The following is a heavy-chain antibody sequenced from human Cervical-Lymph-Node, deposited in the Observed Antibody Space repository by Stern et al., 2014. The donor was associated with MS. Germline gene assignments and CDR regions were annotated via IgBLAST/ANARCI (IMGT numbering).Heavy chain of an antibody. CDR2: ISWNSGVT. Sequence: VQLVESGGGLVLPGRSLRLSCAASGFSFGDYAMHWVRQATGKGLEWVAGISWNSGVTGYADSVKGRFTISRDNAKNFLNLEMSSLRDEDSALYYCAKGRASYIVGVPDSWGQGTLVTVS. V-gene: IGHV3-9*01. CDR1: GFSFGDYA. D-gene: IGHD1-26*01. J-gene: IGHJ4*02. CDR3: AKGRASYIVGVPDS.